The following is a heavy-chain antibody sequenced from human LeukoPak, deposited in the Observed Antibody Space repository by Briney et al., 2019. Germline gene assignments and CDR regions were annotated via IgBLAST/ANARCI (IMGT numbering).Heavy chain of an antibody. V-gene: IGHV1-8*01. D-gene: IGHD4-11*01. Sequence: GASVKVSCKASGYTFTSYDVIWVRQATGQGLEWMGWMNPNSGDTAYAQKFQGRVTMTRDTSISTAYMELSSLRSEDTAVYYCARGLTVTTRPAGYWGQGTLVTVSS. CDR1: GYTFTSYD. J-gene: IGHJ4*02. CDR2: MNPNSGDT. CDR3: ARGLTVTTRPAGY.